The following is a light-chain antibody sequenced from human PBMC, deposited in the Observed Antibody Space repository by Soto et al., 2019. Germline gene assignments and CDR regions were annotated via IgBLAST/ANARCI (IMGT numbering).Light chain of an antibody. CDR1: QNINTY. V-gene: IGKV1-39*01. J-gene: IGKJ3*01. CDR2: DAA. Sequence: DIQMTQSTYSLSESVGDRVTIACRASQNINTYLNWYQQKPGKAPQLLILDAASLQSRVPSRFSGGGSRTDITLTLPRLPPEVGATYYCQQTSSAPVTFSPGTKVDI. CDR3: QQTSSAPVT.